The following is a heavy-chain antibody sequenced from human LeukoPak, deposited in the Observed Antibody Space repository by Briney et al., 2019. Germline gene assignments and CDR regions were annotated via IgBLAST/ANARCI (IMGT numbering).Heavy chain of an antibody. Sequence: SETLSLTCTVSGDSISSGNYWGWLRLSPGKGLEWIGSVFYTGSTHYNPSLKSRVSMSVDTSKNQFSLRLSSVAAADSAVYYCARFRYFTDIGVSPYSPRDFYYFYLDVWGKGTTVIVSS. V-gene: IGHV4-39*01. D-gene: IGHD2-15*01. CDR1: GDSISSGNY. CDR2: VFYTGST. J-gene: IGHJ6*03. CDR3: ARFRYFTDIGVSPYSPRDFYYFYLDV.